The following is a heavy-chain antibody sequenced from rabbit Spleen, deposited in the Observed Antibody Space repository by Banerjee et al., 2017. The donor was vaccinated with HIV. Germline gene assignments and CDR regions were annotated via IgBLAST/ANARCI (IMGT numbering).Heavy chain of an antibody. D-gene: IGHD7-1*01. CDR2: SYAGSSGST. CDR1: GFSFNSGYD. V-gene: IGHV1S45*01. J-gene: IGHJ6*01. Sequence: QEQLVESGGDLVKPEGSLTLTCTASGFSFNSGYDMCWVRQAPGKGLEWIACSYAGSSGSTYSAIWAKGRFTISKTSSTTVTLQMTSLTAADTATYFCARDTGTSFSTYGMDLWGQGTLVTVS. CDR3: ARDTGTSFSTYGMDL.